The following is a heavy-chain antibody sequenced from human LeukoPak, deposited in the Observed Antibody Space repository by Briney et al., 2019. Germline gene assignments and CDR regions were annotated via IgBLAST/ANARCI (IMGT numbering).Heavy chain of an antibody. J-gene: IGHJ5*02. V-gene: IGHV1-2*02. D-gene: IGHD2-21*01. Sequence: ASVKVSCKTSGYSFTDYYMHWVRQAPGQGLEWMGWINPDSGGTNSAQKFQGRVTMTRDTSITTVYMEVSWLTSDDTAVYYCARADRLHGGPYLIGPWGQGTLVTVSS. CDR1: GYSFTDYY. CDR3: ARADRLHGGPYLIGP. CDR2: INPDSGGT.